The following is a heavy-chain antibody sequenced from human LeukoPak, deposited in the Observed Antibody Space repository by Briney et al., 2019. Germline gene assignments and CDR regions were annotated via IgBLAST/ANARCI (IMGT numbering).Heavy chain of an antibody. J-gene: IGHJ4*02. D-gene: IGHD3-10*01. Sequence: GGSLRLSCAASGFTFSVYAMTWVRQAPGKGLEWVSTIRVSGGGATYYADSVQGRLTISRDNSKNTLYLQMSSLRVEDTAVYYRAKPTGTGVAKWYFDSWGQGALVTVSS. CDR3: AKPTGTGVAKWYFDS. CDR2: IRVSGGGAT. CDR1: GFTFSVYA. V-gene: IGHV3-23*01.